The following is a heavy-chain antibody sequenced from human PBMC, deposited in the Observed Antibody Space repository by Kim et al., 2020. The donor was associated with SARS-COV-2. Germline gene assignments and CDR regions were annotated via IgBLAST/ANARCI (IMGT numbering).Heavy chain of an antibody. CDR2: ISSDGSST. CDR1: GFFTFSSYW. J-gene: IGHJ4*02. D-gene: IGHD6-19*01. V-gene: IGHV3-74*01. Sequence: GGSLRLSCAASGFFTFSSYWMHWVRQAPGKGLMWVSRISSDGSSTSYADSVQGRFTISRDNANNTLYLQMNSLRAEDTAVYYCARAIAVAGTGGFYWGQGTLVTVSS. CDR3: ARAIAVAGTGGFY.